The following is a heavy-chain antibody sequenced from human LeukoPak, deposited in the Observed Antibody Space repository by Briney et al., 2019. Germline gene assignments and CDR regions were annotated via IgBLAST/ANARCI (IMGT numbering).Heavy chain of an antibody. CDR2: IYYSGST. Sequence: SETLSLTCTVYSGSISSSSYYWGWIRQPPGKGLEWIGSIYYSGSTYYNPSLKSRVTISVDTSKNQFSLKLSSVTAADTAVYYCARESEDTDSGGGFDYWGQGTLVTLSS. V-gene: IGHV4-39*07. CDR3: ARESEDTDSGGGFDY. D-gene: IGHD5-18*01. CDR1: SGSISSSSYY. J-gene: IGHJ4*02.